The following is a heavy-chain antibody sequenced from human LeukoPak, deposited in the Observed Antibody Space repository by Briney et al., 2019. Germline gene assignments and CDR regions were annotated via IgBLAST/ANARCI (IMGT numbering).Heavy chain of an antibody. CDR1: GGSISSGGYS. CDR3: ARGLREEAAAGTGFDY. V-gene: IGHV4-30-2*01. D-gene: IGHD6-13*01. Sequence: PSETLSLTCAVSGGSISSGGYSWSWIRQPPGKGLEWIGYIYHSGSTYYNPSLKSRVTISVDTSKNQFSLKLSSVTAADTAVYYCARGLREEAAAGTGFDYWGQGTLVTVSS. CDR2: IYHSGST. J-gene: IGHJ4*02.